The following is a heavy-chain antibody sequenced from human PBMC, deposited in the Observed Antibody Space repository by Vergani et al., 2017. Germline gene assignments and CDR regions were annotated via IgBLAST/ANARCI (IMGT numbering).Heavy chain of an antibody. CDR1: GFTFSSYG. Sequence: VQLVESGEGLVQPGGSLRLSCAASGFTFSSYGMHWVRQAPGKGLEWVAFIRYDGSNKYYADSVKGRFTISRDNSKNTLYLQMNSLRDEDTAVYYCAKDRPDAARWGSGSYQGGFDYWGQGTLVTVSS. CDR3: AKDRPDAARWGSGSYQGGFDY. D-gene: IGHD1-26*01. J-gene: IGHJ4*02. CDR2: IRYDGSNK. V-gene: IGHV3-30*02.